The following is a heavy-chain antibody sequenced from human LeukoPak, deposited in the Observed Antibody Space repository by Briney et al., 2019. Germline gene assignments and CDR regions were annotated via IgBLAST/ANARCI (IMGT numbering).Heavy chain of an antibody. CDR1: GGSISTYY. CDR3: AKSYDSSGYYLVFGS. D-gene: IGHD3-22*01. J-gene: IGHJ4*02. V-gene: IGHV4-59*08. CDR2: IYYSGTT. Sequence: SETLSLTCTVSGGSISTYYWSWIRQPPGKGLEWIGYIYYSGTTNYNPYLKSPVPMSVDTSKNQFSLKLRSVTAADTAVYYCAKSYDSSGYYLVFGSWGQGTLVTVSS.